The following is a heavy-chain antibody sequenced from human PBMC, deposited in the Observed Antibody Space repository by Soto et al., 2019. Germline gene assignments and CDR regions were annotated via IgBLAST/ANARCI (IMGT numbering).Heavy chain of an antibody. D-gene: IGHD6-13*01. J-gene: IGHJ6*02. Sequence: SETLSLTCAVSGGSISSSNWWSWVRQPPGKGLEWIGETYHSGSTNYNPSLKSRVTISVDKSKNQFSLKLSSVTAADTAVYYCARAAYLYSSSWSSTYYYYYGMDVWGQGTTVTVSS. V-gene: IGHV4-4*02. CDR3: ARAAYLYSSSWSSTYYYYYGMDV. CDR1: GGSISSSNW. CDR2: TYHSGST.